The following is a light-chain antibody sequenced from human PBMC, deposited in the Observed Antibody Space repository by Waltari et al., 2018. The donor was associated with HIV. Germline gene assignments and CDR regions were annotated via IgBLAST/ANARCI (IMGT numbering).Light chain of an antibody. CDR1: SSDIGYFNY. J-gene: IGLJ2*01. V-gene: IGLV2-8*01. CDR3: AAYAGNNIVI. CDR2: YVN. Sequence: QSALTQPPSASGSPGQSVTVSCTGTSSDIGYFNYVSWYQQHPGKAPKLLIYYVNKRPSGVSDRFSASKSGATASLTGSGLLAEDEADYYCAAYAGNNIVIFGGGTKVTV.